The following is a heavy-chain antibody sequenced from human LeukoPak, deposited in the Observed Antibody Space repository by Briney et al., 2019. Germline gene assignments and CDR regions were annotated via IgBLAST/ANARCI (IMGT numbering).Heavy chain of an antibody. CDR2: IKSKTDGGTT. CDR3: TTDVWQ. D-gene: IGHD2-21*01. J-gene: IGHJ4*02. V-gene: IGHV3-15*01. CDR1: GFSFTNGW. Sequence: GESLRLSCAVSGFSFTNGWMSWVRQAPGKGLEWVGRIKSKTDGGTTDYAAPVKGRFTISRDDSKNASYQQMNSPRTEDTAVYYCTTDVWQWGQGTHVGVSS.